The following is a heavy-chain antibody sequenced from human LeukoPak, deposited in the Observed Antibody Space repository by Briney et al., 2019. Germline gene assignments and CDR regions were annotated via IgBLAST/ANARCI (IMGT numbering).Heavy chain of an antibody. CDR3: TRDGIRVLDY. CDR1: GDSVSSNSAA. CDR2: TYYRSKWYN. J-gene: IGHJ4*02. Sequence: SQTLSLTCAISGDSVSSNSAAWNWSRQSPSRGLEWLGRTYYRSKWYNDYAVSVESRIVINPDTSKNQFSLQLSSVTPEDTAVNYCTRDGIRVLDYWGQGILVTVSS. V-gene: IGHV6-1*01. D-gene: IGHD1-1*01.